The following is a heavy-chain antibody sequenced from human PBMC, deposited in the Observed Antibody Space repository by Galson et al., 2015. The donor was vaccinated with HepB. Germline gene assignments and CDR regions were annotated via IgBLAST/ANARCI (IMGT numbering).Heavy chain of an antibody. CDR3: AGEPIYSSSWTPFDY. Sequence: SVKVSCKASGYTFTGYYMHWVRQAPGQGLEWMGRINPNSGGTNYAQKFQGRVTMTRDTSISTAYMELSRLRSDDTAVYYCAGEPIYSSSWTPFDYWGQGTLVTVSS. CDR1: GYTFTGYY. J-gene: IGHJ4*02. V-gene: IGHV1-2*06. D-gene: IGHD6-13*01. CDR2: INPNSGGT.